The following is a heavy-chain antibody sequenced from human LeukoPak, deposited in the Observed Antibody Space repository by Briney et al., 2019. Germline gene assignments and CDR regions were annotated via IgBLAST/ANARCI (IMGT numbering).Heavy chain of an antibody. CDR1: GFSLSSYA. D-gene: IGHD4-17*01. Sequence: GGSLRLSCAASGFSLSSYAMSWVRQAPGKGLEWVSSISSSRNYKYYSDSVKGRFTISTDNAKYSLYLQMNSLRAEDTAVYYCARDNDYGDYSLDYWGQGTLVTVSS. V-gene: IGHV3-21*01. J-gene: IGHJ4*02. CDR3: ARDNDYGDYSLDY. CDR2: ISSSRNYK.